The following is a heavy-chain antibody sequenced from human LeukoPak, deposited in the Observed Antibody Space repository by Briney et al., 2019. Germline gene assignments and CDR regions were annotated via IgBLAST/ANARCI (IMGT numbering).Heavy chain of an antibody. V-gene: IGHV3-48*02. Sequence: GGSLRLSCAASEFTFSSYSMNWVRQAPGKGLEWVSYISSSSSTIYYADSVKGRFTISRDNAKNSLYLQMNSLRDEDTAVYYCARDQTPHYYDSSGYYRNDAFDIWGQGTMVTVSS. CDR1: EFTFSSYS. CDR3: ARDQTPHYYDSSGYYRNDAFDI. CDR2: ISSSSSTI. J-gene: IGHJ3*02. D-gene: IGHD3-22*01.